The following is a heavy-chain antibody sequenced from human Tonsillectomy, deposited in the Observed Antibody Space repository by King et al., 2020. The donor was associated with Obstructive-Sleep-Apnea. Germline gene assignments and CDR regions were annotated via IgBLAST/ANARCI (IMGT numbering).Heavy chain of an antibody. CDR3: ARGRDILTEDAFDI. CDR1: GGSTSSSSYF. D-gene: IGHD3-9*01. J-gene: IGHJ3*02. V-gene: IGHV4-39*07. CDR2: IYYSGST. Sequence: QLQESGPGLVKPSETLSLTCTVSGGSTSSSSYFWGWIRQPPGKGLEWIGNIYYSGSTYYNPSLKSRVTISVDTSKKQFSLKLSSVTAADAAVYFCARGRDILTEDAFDISGQGTMVTVSS.